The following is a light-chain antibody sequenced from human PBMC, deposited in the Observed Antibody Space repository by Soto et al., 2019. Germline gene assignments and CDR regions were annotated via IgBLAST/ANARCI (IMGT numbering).Light chain of an antibody. V-gene: IGKV1-5*01. CDR1: QSISNW. J-gene: IGKJ1*01. CDR3: QQWT. CDR2: DAS. Sequence: DIQMTQSPSTLSASVGDSVTITCRASQSISNWLAWYQVKPGKAPKVLIYDASTLQRGVPSRFSGTGSGTEFTITISSLQPDDFATYYCQQWTFGQGTKVDIK.